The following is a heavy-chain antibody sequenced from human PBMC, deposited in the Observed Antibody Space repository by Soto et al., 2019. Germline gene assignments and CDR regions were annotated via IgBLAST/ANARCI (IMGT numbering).Heavy chain of an antibody. J-gene: IGHJ4*02. CDR3: ARELPRLPRYSSGWGLDY. Sequence: GGSLRLSCAASGFTFSSYSMNWVRQAPGKGLEWVSYISSSSSTIYYADSVKGRFTISRDNAKNSLYLQMNSLRAEDTAVYYCARELPRLPRYSSGWGLDYWGQGTLVTVSS. CDR2: ISSSSSTI. V-gene: IGHV3-48*01. CDR1: GFTFSSYS. D-gene: IGHD6-19*01.